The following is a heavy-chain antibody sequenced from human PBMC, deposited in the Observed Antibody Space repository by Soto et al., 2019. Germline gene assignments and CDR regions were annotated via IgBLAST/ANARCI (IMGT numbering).Heavy chain of an antibody. D-gene: IGHD3-22*01. J-gene: IGHJ3*02. CDR2: IIPIFGTA. V-gene: IGHV1-69*13. CDR1: GGTFSSYA. CDR3: ASPTVASYYYDSSDTRGAFDI. Sequence: SVKVSCKASGGTFSSYAISWVRQAPGQGLEWMGGIIPIFGTANYAQKFQGRVTITADESTSTAYMEPSSLRSEDTAVYYCASPTVASYYYDSSDTRGAFDIWGQGTMVTVSS.